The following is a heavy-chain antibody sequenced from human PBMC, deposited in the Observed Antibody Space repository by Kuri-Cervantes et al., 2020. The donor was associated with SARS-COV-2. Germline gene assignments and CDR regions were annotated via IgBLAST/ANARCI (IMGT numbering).Heavy chain of an antibody. CDR2: IYYSGST. D-gene: IGHD3-10*01. Sequence: SETLSLTCTVSGGSISSSSYYWVWIRHPPGKGLEWIGSIYYSGSTYYNPSLTSRVSLSVDTSQNQISLKLRSVTATDTAVYYCARERGSEWFRESEYNWFDPWGQGTLVTVSS. CDR1: GGSISSSSYY. J-gene: IGHJ5*02. CDR3: ARERGSEWFRESEYNWFDP. V-gene: IGHV4-39*07.